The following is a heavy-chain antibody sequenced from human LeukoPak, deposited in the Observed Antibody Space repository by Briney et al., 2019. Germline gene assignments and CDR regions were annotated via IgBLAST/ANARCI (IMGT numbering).Heavy chain of an antibody. CDR3: AREGGGYFPYYCYGMDV. J-gene: IGHJ6*02. V-gene: IGHV1-46*01. D-gene: IGHD5-12*01. CDR2: INPSGGST. CDR1: GYTFTSYY. Sequence: ASVKVSCKASGYTFTSYYMHWVRQAPGQGLEWMGIINPSGGSTSYAQKFQGRVTMTRDTSTSTVYMELSSLRSEDTAVYYCAREGGGYFPYYCYGMDVWGQGTTVTVSS.